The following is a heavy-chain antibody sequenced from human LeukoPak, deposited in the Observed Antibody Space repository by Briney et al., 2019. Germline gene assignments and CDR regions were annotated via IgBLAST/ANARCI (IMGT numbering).Heavy chain of an antibody. D-gene: IGHD1-26*01. V-gene: IGHV3-9*01. J-gene: IGHJ4*02. CDR3: AARAPIGFDY. Sequence: GGTLRLSYAASGFTFSSYGMSWVRQAPGKGLEWVSGISWNSGSIGYADSVKGRFTISRDNAKNSLYLQMNSLRAEDTALYYCAARAPIGFDYWGQGTLVTVSS. CDR2: ISWNSGSI. CDR1: GFTFSSYG.